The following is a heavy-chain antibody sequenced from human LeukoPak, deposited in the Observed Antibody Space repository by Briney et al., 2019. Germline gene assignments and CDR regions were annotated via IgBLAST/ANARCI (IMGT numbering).Heavy chain of an antibody. V-gene: IGHV4-30-4*08. CDR2: IYYSGST. D-gene: IGHD3-22*01. CDR1: GGSISSGDYY. J-gene: IGHJ6*02. CDR3: AKLYSTAYYYGGNYYAMDV. Sequence: SETLSLTCTVSGGSISSGDYYWSWIRQPPGKGLEWIGCIYYSGSTYYNPSLKSRVTISADTSKSQFSLKLTSVTAADTAVYYCAKLYSTAYYYGGNYYAMDVWGQGTTVTVSS.